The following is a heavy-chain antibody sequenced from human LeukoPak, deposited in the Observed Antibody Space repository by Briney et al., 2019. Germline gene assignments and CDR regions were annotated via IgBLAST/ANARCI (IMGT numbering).Heavy chain of an antibody. V-gene: IGHV3-30-3*01. D-gene: IGHD3-10*01. CDR2: ISYDGCNI. J-gene: IGHJ4*02. CDR1: GFTFSSYA. CDR3: ARDRGWFGEYGDY. Sequence: GGSLRLSCAASGFTFSSYAMHWVRQAPGKGLEWVAVISYDGCNIYYADSVKGRFTISRDNSKNTLSLQMNSLRPEDTAVYYCARDRGWFGEYGDYWGQGTLVTVSS.